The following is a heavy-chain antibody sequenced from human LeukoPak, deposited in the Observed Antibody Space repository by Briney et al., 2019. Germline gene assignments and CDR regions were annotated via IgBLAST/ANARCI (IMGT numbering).Heavy chain of an antibody. CDR2: IYPCGRT. V-gene: IGHV4-4*07. J-gene: IGHJ4*02. Sequence: SETLSLTCTVSGGSVSSKNWTWNWQSDGQGRERIGRIYPCGRTHYHPALKSRVTMSVDTSKYQFSLKSSSAAAADTALYYCARENSGSYRVFDYWGQGTLVTVSS. D-gene: IGHD1-26*01. CDR1: GGSVSSKN. CDR3: ARENSGSYRVFDY.